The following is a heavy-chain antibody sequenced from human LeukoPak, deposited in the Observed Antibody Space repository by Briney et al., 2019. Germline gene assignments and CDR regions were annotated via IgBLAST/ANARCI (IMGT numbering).Heavy chain of an antibody. CDR3: AKEGKEGFRSGHAGAFDS. Sequence: GGSLRLSCGASGSTLSSYVVGWVRQAPGKGLEWVSNINVKGDFTHYADSVKGRFSISRDHSENTVFLQMNSLRAEDTAVYYCAKEGKEGFRSGHAGAFDSWGEGTMVTVSS. CDR2: INVKGDFT. CDR1: GSTLSSYV. D-gene: IGHD2-15*01. V-gene: IGHV3-23*01. J-gene: IGHJ3*02.